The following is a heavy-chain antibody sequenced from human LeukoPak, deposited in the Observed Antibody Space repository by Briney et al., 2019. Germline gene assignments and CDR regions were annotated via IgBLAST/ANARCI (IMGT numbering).Heavy chain of an antibody. J-gene: IGHJ4*02. Sequence: GGSLRLSCAASGFTFSSYSMNWVRQAPGKGLEWVSSISSSSSYIYYADSVKGRFTISRDNAKNSLHLQMNSLRAEDTAVYYCARVALKYCSSTSCYAGDYWGQGTLVTVSS. D-gene: IGHD2-2*01. CDR3: ARVALKYCSSTSCYAGDY. CDR1: GFTFSSYS. V-gene: IGHV3-21*01. CDR2: ISSSSSYI.